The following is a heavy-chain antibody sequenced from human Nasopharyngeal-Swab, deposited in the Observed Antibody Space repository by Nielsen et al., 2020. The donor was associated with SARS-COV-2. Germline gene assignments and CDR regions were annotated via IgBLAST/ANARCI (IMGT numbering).Heavy chain of an antibody. CDR1: GGSFSGYY. CDR2: INHSGST. D-gene: IGHD3-22*01. J-gene: IGHJ2*01. CDR3: ARTYYYDSSGYFLGWFDL. V-gene: IGHV4-34*01. Sequence: SETLSLTCAVYGGSFSGYYWSWIRQPPGKGLERIGEINHSGSTNYNPSLKSRVTISVDTSKNQFSLKLSSVTAADTAVYYCARTYYYDSSGYFLGWFDLWGRGTLVTVFS.